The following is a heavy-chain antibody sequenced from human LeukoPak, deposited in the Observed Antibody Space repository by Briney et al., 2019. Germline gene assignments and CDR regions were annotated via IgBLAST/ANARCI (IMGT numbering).Heavy chain of an antibody. V-gene: IGHV4-59*01. CDR2: IYYSGST. J-gene: IGHJ5*02. Sequence: SETLSLTCTVSGGSINSYYWSWIRQPPGKGLEWIGYIYYSGSTNYNPSPKSRVTISVDTSKNQFSLKLSSVTAADTAVYYCARVGSSWRNWFDPWGQGTLVTVSS. CDR3: ARVGSSWRNWFDP. CDR1: GGSINSYY. D-gene: IGHD6-13*01.